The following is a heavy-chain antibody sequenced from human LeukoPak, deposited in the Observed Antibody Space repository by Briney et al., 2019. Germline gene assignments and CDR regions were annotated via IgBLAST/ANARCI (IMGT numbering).Heavy chain of an antibody. Sequence: PGGSLRLSCAASGFTFSDYYMSWIRQAPGKGLECLSHISSSGSTIYYADSVKGRFTISRDNAKNALVLQINSLRAEDTAVYYCAREGPYDFWSGYLGDDAFDIWGQGTMVTVSS. D-gene: IGHD3-3*01. CDR2: ISSSGSTI. CDR1: GFTFSDYY. CDR3: AREGPYDFWSGYLGDDAFDI. V-gene: IGHV3-11*01. J-gene: IGHJ3*02.